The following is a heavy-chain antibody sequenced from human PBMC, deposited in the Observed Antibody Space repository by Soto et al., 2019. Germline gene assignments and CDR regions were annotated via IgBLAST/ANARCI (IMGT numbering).Heavy chain of an antibody. CDR3: ARDPGFGFGYSYAFAMDV. V-gene: IGHV1-18*01. CDR2: ISGYNGNT. D-gene: IGHD5-18*01. J-gene: IGHJ6*02. Sequence: QVQLVQSGAEVKKPGASVKVSFKASGYTFSNYGISWVRQGPGQGLEWMGWISGYNGNTHYEEKVQDRIKMTTDTSTSTTYLELRSLRSDDTAVYFCARDPGFGFGYSYAFAMDVWVQGTTVTVSS. CDR1: GYTFSNYG.